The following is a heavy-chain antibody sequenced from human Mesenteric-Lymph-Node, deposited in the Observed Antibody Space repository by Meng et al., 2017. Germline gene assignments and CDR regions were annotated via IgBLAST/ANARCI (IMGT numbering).Heavy chain of an antibody. V-gene: IGHV3-23*01. CDR2: ISSSGSTI. D-gene: IGHD3-22*01. CDR3: AKAYTEIVVLDY. Sequence: GESLKISCAASGFTFSSYAMSWVRQAPGKGLEWVSYISSSGSTIYYADSVKGRFTISRDNSKNTLSLQMNSLRTEDTAVYYCAKAYTEIVVLDYWGQGALVTVSS. J-gene: IGHJ4*02. CDR1: GFTFSSYA.